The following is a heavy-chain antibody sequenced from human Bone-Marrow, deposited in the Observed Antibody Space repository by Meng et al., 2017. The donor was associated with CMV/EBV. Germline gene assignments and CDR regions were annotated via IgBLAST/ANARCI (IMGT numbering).Heavy chain of an antibody. D-gene: IGHD3-3*01. Sequence: NSAAWNWIRPSPSRGLEWLGRTYYRSKWYNDYAVSVQSRITINPATSKNQFSLQLNSVTPEDTAVYYCARGTMDQDDFWSGYLFDYWGQGTLVTVSS. V-gene: IGHV6-1*01. CDR3: ARGTMDQDDFWSGYLFDY. CDR2: TYYRSKWYN. CDR1: NSAA. J-gene: IGHJ4*02.